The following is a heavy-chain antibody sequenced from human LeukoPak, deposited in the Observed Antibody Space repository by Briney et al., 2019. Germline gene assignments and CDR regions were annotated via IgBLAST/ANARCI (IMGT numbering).Heavy chain of an antibody. J-gene: IGHJ2*01. Sequence: GGSLRLSCAASGFTFSRYPMTWVRQAPGKGLEWVSAISGGGISTYYADSVKGRFTISRDNSKNTLYLQMNSLRAEDTAVYYCAKGIVGVTSRYWYFDLWGRGTLVTVSS. CDR1: GFTFSRYP. D-gene: IGHD2-21*02. CDR3: AKGIVGVTSRYWYFDL. CDR2: ISGGGIST. V-gene: IGHV3-23*01.